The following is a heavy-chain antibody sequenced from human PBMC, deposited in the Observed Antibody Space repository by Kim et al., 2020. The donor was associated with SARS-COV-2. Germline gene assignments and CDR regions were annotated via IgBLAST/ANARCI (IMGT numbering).Heavy chain of an antibody. J-gene: IGHJ6*02. CDR3: ARGKVLWFGEFHRWVHYYYGMDV. Sequence: SETLSLTCAVYGGSFSGYYWSWIRQPPGKGLEWIGEINHSGSTNYNPSLKSRVTISVDTSKNQFSLKLSSVTAADTAVYYCARGKVLWFGEFHRWVHYYYGMDVWGQGTTVTVSS. D-gene: IGHD3-10*01. CDR1: GGSFSGYY. V-gene: IGHV4-34*01. CDR2: INHSGST.